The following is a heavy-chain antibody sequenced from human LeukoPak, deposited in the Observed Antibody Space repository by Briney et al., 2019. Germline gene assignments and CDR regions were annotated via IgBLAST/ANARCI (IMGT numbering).Heavy chain of an antibody. CDR1: GFTFSSYG. CDR2: IRYDGSNK. J-gene: IGHJ5*02. D-gene: IGHD3-16*01. V-gene: IGHV3-30*02. Sequence: GGSLRLSCAASGFTFSSYGMHWVRQAPGKGLEWVAFIRYDGSNKYYADSMKGRFTISRDNSKNTLYLQMNSLRAEDTAVYYCARYPLNYAANWFDPWGQGTLVTVSS. CDR3: ARYPLNYAANWFDP.